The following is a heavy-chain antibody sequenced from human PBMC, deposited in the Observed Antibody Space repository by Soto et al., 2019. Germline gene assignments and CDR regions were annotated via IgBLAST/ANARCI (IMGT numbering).Heavy chain of an antibody. V-gene: IGHV1-18*01. CDR2: ISAYNGNT. Sequence: ASVKVSCKASGYTFTSYCISWVRQAPGQGLEWMGWISAYNGNTNYAQKLQGRVTITTDTSTSTAYMELRSLRSDDTAVYYCARGIWGGRDYNYYGMDVRGQGTTVTVSS. CDR3: ARGIWGGRDYNYYGMDV. CDR1: GYTFTSYC. J-gene: IGHJ6*02. D-gene: IGHD1-26*01.